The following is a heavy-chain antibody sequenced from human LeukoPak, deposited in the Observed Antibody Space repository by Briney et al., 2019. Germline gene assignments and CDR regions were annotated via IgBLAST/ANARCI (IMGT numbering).Heavy chain of an antibody. CDR1: GGSFSGYY. CDR3: ARVLRGYSGPNWFDP. J-gene: IGHJ5*02. D-gene: IGHD5-12*01. Sequence: PSETLSLTCAVCGGSFSGYYWSGIRQPPGKGREWIGSIYYSGSTYYNPSLKSRVTISVDTSKNQFSLKLSSVTAADTAVYYCARVLRGYSGPNWFDPWGQGTLVTVSS. CDR2: IYYSGST. V-gene: IGHV4-34*01.